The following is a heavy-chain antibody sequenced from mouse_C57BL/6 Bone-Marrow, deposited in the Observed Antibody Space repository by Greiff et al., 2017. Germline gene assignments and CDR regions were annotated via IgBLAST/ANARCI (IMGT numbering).Heavy chain of an antibody. CDR3: ARFGYYYVGY. Sequence: VKLMESGAELVKPGASVKISCKASGYAFSSYWMNWVKQRPGKGLEWIGQIYPGDGDTNYNGKFKGKATLTADKSSSTAYMQLSSLTSEDSAVYFCARFGYYYVGYWGQGTTLTVSS. CDR1: GYAFSSYW. J-gene: IGHJ2*01. V-gene: IGHV1-80*01. D-gene: IGHD2-3*01. CDR2: IYPGDGDT.